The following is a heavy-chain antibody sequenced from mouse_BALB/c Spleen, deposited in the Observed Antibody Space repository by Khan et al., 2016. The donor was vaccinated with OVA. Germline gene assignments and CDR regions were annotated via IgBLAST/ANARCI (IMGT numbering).Heavy chain of an antibody. D-gene: IGHD1-1*01. CDR2: IWGDGST. J-gene: IGHJ3*01. CDR1: GFSLTNYG. V-gene: IGHV2-3*01. CDR3: VLYFYGRAWFAY. Sequence: VQLQQSGPGLVAPSQSLSITCTVSGFSLTNYGVGWVRQPPGKGLEWLGIIWGDGSTNYHSALISRLSISKDNSKSQVFLKLNSLQTDDTATYHWVLYFYGRAWFAYWGQGTLVTVSA.